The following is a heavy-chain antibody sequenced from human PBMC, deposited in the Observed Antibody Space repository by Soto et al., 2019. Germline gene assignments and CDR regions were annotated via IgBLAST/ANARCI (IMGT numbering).Heavy chain of an antibody. CDR3: TRERIRMYIVAPGRAYYMYV. D-gene: IGHD5-12*01. J-gene: IGHJ6*03. CDR1: GFTFGDYA. Sequence: PGGSLRLSCTASGFTFGDYAMSWFRQAPGKGLEWVGFIRSKAYGGTTEYAASVKGRFTISRDDSKSIAYLQMNSLKTEDTAVYYCTRERIRMYIVAPGRAYYMYVWGKGTTVTVSS. CDR2: IRSKAYGGTT. V-gene: IGHV3-49*03.